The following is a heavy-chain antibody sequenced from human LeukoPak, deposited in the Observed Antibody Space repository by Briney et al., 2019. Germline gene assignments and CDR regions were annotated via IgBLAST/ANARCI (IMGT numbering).Heavy chain of an antibody. J-gene: IGHJ4*02. D-gene: IGHD3-10*01. V-gene: IGHV4-59*08. CDR3: ARRRGGFGELSREYYFDY. CDR2: IYYSGST. CDR1: GGSISSYY. Sequence: SETLSLTCTVSGGSISSYYWSWIRQPPGKGLEWIGYIYYSGSTNYNPSLKSRVTISVDTSKNQFSLKLTSVTAADTAVYYCARRRGGFGELSREYYFDYWGQGTLVTVSS.